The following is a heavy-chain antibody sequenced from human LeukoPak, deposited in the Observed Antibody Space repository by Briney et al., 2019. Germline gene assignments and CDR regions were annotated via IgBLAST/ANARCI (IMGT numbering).Heavy chain of an antibody. CDR1: GGSISSSSYY. D-gene: IGHD6-13*01. J-gene: IGHJ4*02. V-gene: IGHV4-39*01. CDR2: IYYSGST. Sequence: PSETLSLTCTVSGGSISSSSYYWGWFRQPPGKGLEWIGSIYYSGSTYYNPSLKSRVTISVDTSKNQFSLKLNSVTAADTAVYYCARIAAAGFDYWGQGTLVTVSS. CDR3: ARIAAAGFDY.